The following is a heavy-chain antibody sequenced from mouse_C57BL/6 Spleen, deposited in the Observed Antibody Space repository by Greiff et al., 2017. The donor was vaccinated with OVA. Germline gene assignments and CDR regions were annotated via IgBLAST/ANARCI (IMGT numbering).Heavy chain of an antibody. CDR1: GFTFSDYG. V-gene: IGHV5-17*01. J-gene: IGHJ2*01. CDR2: ISSGSSTI. CDR3: ARGVGNYAGYYFDY. D-gene: IGHD2-1*01. Sequence: EVKLVESGGGLVKPGGSLKLSCAASGFTFSDYGMHWVRQAPEKGLEWVAYISSGSSTIYYADTVKGRFTISRDNAKNTPILQMTSLRSEDTAMYYCARGVGNYAGYYFDYWGQGTTLTVSS.